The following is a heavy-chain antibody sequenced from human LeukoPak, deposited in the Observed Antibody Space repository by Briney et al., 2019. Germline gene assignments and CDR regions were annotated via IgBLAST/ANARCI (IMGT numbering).Heavy chain of an antibody. CDR3: ARVKVRPEVYYYYGMDV. Sequence: SETLSLTCTVSGGSISGYYWSWIRQPPGKGLEWIAYISYSGSTNYNPSLKSRVAISVDTSKNQFSLKLNSVTAADTAVYYCARVKVRPEVYYYYGMDVWGQGTRVTVSS. CDR2: ISYSGST. J-gene: IGHJ6*02. CDR1: GGSISGYY. V-gene: IGHV4-59*01.